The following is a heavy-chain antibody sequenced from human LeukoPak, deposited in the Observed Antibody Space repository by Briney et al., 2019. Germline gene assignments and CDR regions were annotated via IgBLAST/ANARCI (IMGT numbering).Heavy chain of an antibody. V-gene: IGHV3-23*01. CDR1: GFTFSSYA. D-gene: IGHD3-3*01. Sequence: GGSLRLSCAASGFTFSSYAVSWVRQAPGKGLEWVSAISGSGGSTYYADSVKGRFTISRDNSKNTLYLQMNSLRAEDTAVYYCAKGNDSWSGYLDWGQGTLVTVSS. CDR3: AKGNDSWSGYLD. J-gene: IGHJ4*02. CDR2: ISGSGGST.